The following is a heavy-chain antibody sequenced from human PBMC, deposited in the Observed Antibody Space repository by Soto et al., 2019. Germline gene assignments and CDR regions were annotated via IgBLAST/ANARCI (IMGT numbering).Heavy chain of an antibody. CDR1: GFTFSSYS. D-gene: IGHD3-3*01. V-gene: IGHV3-48*02. CDR2: ISSSSSTI. Sequence: PGGSLRLSCAASGFTFSSYSMNWVRQAPGKGLEWVSYISSSSSTIYYADSVKGRFTISRDNAKNSLYLQMNSLRDEDTAVYYCARMYYDFWSGYYPHYGMDVWGQGTTVTVSS. J-gene: IGHJ6*02. CDR3: ARMYYDFWSGYYPHYGMDV.